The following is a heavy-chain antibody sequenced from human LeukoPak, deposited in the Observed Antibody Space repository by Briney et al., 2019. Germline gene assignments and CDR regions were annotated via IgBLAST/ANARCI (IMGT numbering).Heavy chain of an antibody. CDR3: ARGRDSSRWLPLGY. J-gene: IGHJ4*02. V-gene: IGHV3-11*04. CDR1: GSIFSDYY. D-gene: IGHD6-13*01. CDR2: IGSSGGTI. Sequence: PGGSLRLSCAASGSIFSDYYMSWIRQAPGKGLEWVSYIGSSGGTIFYADSLKGRFTISRDNAKNSLYLQMNSLRAEDAAVYYCARGRDSSRWLPLGYWGQGTLVTVSS.